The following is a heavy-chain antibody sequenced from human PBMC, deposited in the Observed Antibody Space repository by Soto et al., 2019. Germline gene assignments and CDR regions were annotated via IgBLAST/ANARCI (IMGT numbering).Heavy chain of an antibody. J-gene: IGHJ6*02. V-gene: IGHV3-23*01. D-gene: IGHD6-13*01. CDR1: GFTFSTYA. CDR2: ISGSGGST. CDR3: VKDGGIALFRGMDV. Sequence: EVQVLESGGGLVQPGGSLRLSCAASGFTFSTYAMNWVRQTPGKGLEWVSSISGSGGSTYYADSVKGRFTISRDNSKNTLYLQMNSLRAEDTAIYYCVKDGGIALFRGMDVWGQGTAVTVS.